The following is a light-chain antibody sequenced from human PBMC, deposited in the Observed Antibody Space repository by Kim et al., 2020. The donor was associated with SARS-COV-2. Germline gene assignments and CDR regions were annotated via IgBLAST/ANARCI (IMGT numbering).Light chain of an antibody. CDR2: QDG. CDR1: KLGDKY. V-gene: IGLV3-1*01. Sequence: SYELTQPPSVSVSPGQTASITCSGDKLGDKYACWYQQKPGQSPVLVIYQDGKRPSGIPERFSGSNSGNTATLTISGTQAMDEADYYCQAWDSSTVVFGGGTQLTVL. CDR3: QAWDSSTVV. J-gene: IGLJ2*01.